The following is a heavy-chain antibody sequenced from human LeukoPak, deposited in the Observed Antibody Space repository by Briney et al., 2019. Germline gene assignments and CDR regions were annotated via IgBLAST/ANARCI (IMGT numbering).Heavy chain of an antibody. Sequence: GSLRLSCAASGFTFSSSAMSWVRQAPGKGLEWVSAISNNGGYTYYADSVQGRFTISRDNAKNSLYLQMNGLRAEDTAVYYCASQDLVGATYAHWGQGTLVTVSS. D-gene: IGHD1-26*01. CDR3: ASQDLVGATYAH. J-gene: IGHJ4*02. V-gene: IGHV3-23*01. CDR1: GFTFSSSA. CDR2: ISNNGGYT.